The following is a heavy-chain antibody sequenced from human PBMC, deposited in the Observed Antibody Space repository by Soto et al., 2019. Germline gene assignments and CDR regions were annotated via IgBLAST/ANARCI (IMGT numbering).Heavy chain of an antibody. CDR2: ISGSGGST. Sequence: SVGSLRLSCAASGFTFSSYAMSWVRQAPGKGLEWVSAISGSGGSTYYADSVKGRFTISRDNSKNTLYLQMNSLRAEDTAVYYCAIYPAATPGYFDLWGRGTLVTVSS. D-gene: IGHD2-2*01. V-gene: IGHV3-23*01. CDR1: GFTFSSYA. J-gene: IGHJ2*01. CDR3: AIYPAATPGYFDL.